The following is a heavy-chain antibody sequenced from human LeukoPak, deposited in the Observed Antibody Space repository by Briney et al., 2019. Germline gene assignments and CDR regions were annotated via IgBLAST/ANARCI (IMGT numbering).Heavy chain of an antibody. V-gene: IGHV3-48*01. CDR3: ARGTRSIPFDY. D-gene: IGHD1-14*01. CDR2: ISSSSSTI. Sequence: GGSLRLSCAASGFTFTSYGLHWVRQAPGKGLEWVSYISSSSSTIYYADSVKGRFTISRDNAKNSLYLQMNSLRAEDTAVYYCARGTRSIPFDYWGQGTLVTVSS. CDR1: GFTFTSYG. J-gene: IGHJ4*02.